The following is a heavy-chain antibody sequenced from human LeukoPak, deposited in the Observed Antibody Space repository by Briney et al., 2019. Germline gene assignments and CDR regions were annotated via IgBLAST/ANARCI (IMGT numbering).Heavy chain of an antibody. CDR2: INQDGSEK. J-gene: IGHJ5*02. CDR3: AREGCSGGSCYHNWFDP. V-gene: IGHV3-7*01. D-gene: IGHD2-15*01. CDR1: GFTFSSYW. Sequence: PGGSLRLSCAASGFTFSSYWMSWVRQAPGKGLEWVANINQDGSEKYYVDSVKGRFTISRDNAKNSPYLQMNSLRAEDTAVYYCAREGCSGGSCYHNWFDPWGQGTLVTVSS.